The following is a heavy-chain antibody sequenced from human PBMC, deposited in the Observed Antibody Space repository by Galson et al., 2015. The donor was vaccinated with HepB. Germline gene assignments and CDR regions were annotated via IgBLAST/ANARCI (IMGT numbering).Heavy chain of an antibody. D-gene: IGHD5-24*01. Sequence: LRLSYAASGFTFSSYWMHWVRQAPGKGLVWVSRIISDGSSTNYADSVKGRFTISRDNVKNTLYLQMNSLRAEDTAVYYCARGVTVATISPFGYWGQGTLVTVSS. CDR3: ARGVTVATISPFGY. CDR1: GFTFSSYW. J-gene: IGHJ4*02. CDR2: IISDGSST. V-gene: IGHV3-74*01.